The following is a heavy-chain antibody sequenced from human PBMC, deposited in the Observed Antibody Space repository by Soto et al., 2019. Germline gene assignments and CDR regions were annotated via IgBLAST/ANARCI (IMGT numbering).Heavy chain of an antibody. V-gene: IGHV4-31*11. CDR2: IYYSGST. J-gene: IGHJ4*02. D-gene: IGHD2-21*01. CDR1: GGSINSGGFY. Sequence: PSETLSLTCAVSGGSINSGGFYWIWIRQDPGKGLEWIGYIYYSGSTYYNPSLKSRVIISVDTSKNQFSLRLRSVTAADTAVYYCSRVSSFNNENTGCYHFDYWGQASLVTVSS. CDR3: SRVSSFNNENTGCYHFDY.